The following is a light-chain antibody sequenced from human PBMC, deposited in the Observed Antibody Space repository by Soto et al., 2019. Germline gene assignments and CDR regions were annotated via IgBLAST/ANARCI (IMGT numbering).Light chain of an antibody. V-gene: IGKV3-15*01. Sequence: EIVMTQSPATLSVSPGERATLSCRASHSVSGGLAWYQQKPGQAPRLLIYRASIRVTGIPARFSGSGSGTEVTLTISSLQSEDFAVYYCQQNNNWPYTFGQGTKLEIK. CDR2: RAS. J-gene: IGKJ2*01. CDR3: QQNNNWPYT. CDR1: HSVSGG.